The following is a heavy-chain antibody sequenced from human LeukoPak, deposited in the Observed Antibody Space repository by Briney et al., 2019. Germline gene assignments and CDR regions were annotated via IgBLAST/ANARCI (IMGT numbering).Heavy chain of an antibody. CDR1: GFTVSSNY. CDR2: IYSGGST. V-gene: IGHV3-53*01. CDR3: ARGGPIYCSGDSCYPGDY. Sequence: GGSLRLSCAASGFTVSSNYMSWVRQAPGKGLEWVSVIYSGGSTYYADSVKGRFTISRDNSKNTLYLQMNSLRAEDTAVYYCARGGPIYCSGDSCYPGDYWGQGTLVTVSS. D-gene: IGHD2-15*01. J-gene: IGHJ4*02.